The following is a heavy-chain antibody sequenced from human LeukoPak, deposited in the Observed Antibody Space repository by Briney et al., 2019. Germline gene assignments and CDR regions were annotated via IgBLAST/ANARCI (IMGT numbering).Heavy chain of an antibody. V-gene: IGHV3-53*01. Sequence: GGSLRLSCAASGFTVSSNYMSWVRQAPGKGLEWVSVIYSGGSTYYADSVKGRFTISRDNSKNTLYLQMNSLRAEDTAVYYCARVDYSGYADYGDNGGYGMDVWGQGTTVTVSS. CDR1: GFTVSSNY. J-gene: IGHJ6*02. CDR3: ARVDYSGYADYGDNGGYGMDV. D-gene: IGHD5-12*01. CDR2: IYSGGST.